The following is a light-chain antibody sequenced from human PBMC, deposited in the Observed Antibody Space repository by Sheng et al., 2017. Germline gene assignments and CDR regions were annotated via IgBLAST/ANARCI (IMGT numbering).Light chain of an antibody. CDR1: QSISNN. CDR2: GAS. CDR3: HQYDSWPQS. V-gene: IGKV3D-15*01. Sequence: EIVMTQSPATLSVSPGERATLSCRASQSISNNLAWYQQKVGQAPRLLIYGASSRANGIPDRFSGSGSGTDFTLTISSLQSEDSAVYYCHQYDSWPQSFGQGTKLEI. J-gene: IGKJ2*03.